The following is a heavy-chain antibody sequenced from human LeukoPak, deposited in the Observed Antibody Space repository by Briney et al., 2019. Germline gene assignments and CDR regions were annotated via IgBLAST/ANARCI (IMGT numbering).Heavy chain of an antibody. CDR3: ARAVSFVGTRYFDWPIPSDWFDP. V-gene: IGHV4-61*02. CDR1: GGSISSGNYY. J-gene: IGHJ5*02. CDR2: IYSSGST. Sequence: PSETLSLTCSVSGGSISSGNYYWSWIRQPAGKGLEWIGRIYSSGSTNYSPSLKSRVTISVDTSKNQFSLRLSSLTAADTAVYYCARAVSFVGTRYFDWPIPSDWFDPWGQGTLVTVSS. D-gene: IGHD3-9*01.